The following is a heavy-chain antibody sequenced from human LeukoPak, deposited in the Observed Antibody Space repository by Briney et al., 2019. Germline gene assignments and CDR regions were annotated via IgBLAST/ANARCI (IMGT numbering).Heavy chain of an antibody. V-gene: IGHV4-59*01. D-gene: IGHD4-17*01. CDR1: GASISDYY. CDR3: ARGPTVTTDY. Sequence: RASETLSLTCTVSGASISDYYWNWIRQPPGKGLEWIGYIYYSGSTNYNPSLKSRVTMSIDTSKNQFSLKLNSVTAADTAVYYCARGPTVTTDYWGQGTLVTVSS. J-gene: IGHJ4*02. CDR2: IYYSGST.